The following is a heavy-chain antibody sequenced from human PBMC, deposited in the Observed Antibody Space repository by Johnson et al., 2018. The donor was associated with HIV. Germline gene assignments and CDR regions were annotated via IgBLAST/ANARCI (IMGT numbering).Heavy chain of an antibody. CDR2: IKQDGREK. Sequence: VPLVESGGALVQPGRFLILSCVASGLTFSSYGVHWVRQAPGKGLGWVANIKQDGREKYYADSVKGRFTISSDNSKNSRYLQMNSLRAEDTALYYCASQRWKQGDAFDIWGQGTMVTVSS. D-gene: IGHD4-23*01. V-gene: IGHV3-7*05. CDR3: ASQRWKQGDAFDI. CDR1: GLTFSSYG. J-gene: IGHJ3*02.